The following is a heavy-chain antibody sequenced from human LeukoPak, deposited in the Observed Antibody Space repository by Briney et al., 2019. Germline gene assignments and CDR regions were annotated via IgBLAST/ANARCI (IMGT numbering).Heavy chain of an antibody. CDR3: AREFPPDSSSPRYYFDY. CDR1: GGSISSYY. V-gene: IGHV4-4*07. D-gene: IGHD6-13*01. J-gene: IGHJ4*02. CDR2: IYTSGST. Sequence: SETLSLTCTVSGGSISSYYWSWIRQPAGKGPEWIGRIYTSGSTNYNPSLMSRVTISVDTSKSQFSLTLTSVTAADTAVYYCAREFPPDSSSPRYYFDYWGQGTLVTVSS.